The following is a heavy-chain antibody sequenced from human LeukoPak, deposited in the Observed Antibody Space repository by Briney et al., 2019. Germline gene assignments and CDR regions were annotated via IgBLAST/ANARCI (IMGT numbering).Heavy chain of an antibody. CDR3: ARDVDGYNYPYYFDY. Sequence: PGGSLRLSCAASGFTFSSYWMSWVRQAPGKGLEWVANIRQDGSEKYYMDSVKGRFTISRDNAKNSLYLQMNSLRAEDTAVYYCARDVDGYNYPYYFDYWGQGTLVTVSS. D-gene: IGHD5-24*01. J-gene: IGHJ4*02. CDR1: GFTFSSYW. V-gene: IGHV3-7*01. CDR2: IRQDGSEK.